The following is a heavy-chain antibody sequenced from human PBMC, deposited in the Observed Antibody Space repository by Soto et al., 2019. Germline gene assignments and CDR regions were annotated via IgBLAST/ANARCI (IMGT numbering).Heavy chain of an antibody. CDR2: ISSSGNTV. V-gene: IGHV3-48*03. CDR1: RFIFSTYE. J-gene: IGHJ4*02. CDR3: VRYCSTTLCNGVATRTFDY. Sequence: GGSLRLSCAASRFIFSTYEMNWVRQAPGKGLEWVSYISSSGNTVYYADSVKGRFTISRDNTRNSLYLQMNSLRDEDTALYYCVRYCSTTLCNGVATRTFDYWGQGTLVTAPQ. D-gene: IGHD2-2*01.